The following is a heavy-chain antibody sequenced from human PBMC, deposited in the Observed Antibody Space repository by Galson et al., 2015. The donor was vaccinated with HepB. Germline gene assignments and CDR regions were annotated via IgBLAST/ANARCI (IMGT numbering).Heavy chain of an antibody. CDR1: GFTFSSYA. J-gene: IGHJ4*02. D-gene: IGHD3-3*02. V-gene: IGHV3-23*01. Sequence: SLRLSCAASGFTFSSYAMNWVRQAPGKGLEWVSIISGSGDSSDGTYYADSVKGRFTISRDNSKNTLYLQMNSLRAEDTAVYYCAKGPYAVSLYYFDYWGQGTLVTVSS. CDR3: AKGPYAVSLYYFDY. CDR2: ISGSGDSSDGT.